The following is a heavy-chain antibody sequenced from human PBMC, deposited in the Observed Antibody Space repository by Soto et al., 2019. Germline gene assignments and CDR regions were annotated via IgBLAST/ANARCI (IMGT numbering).Heavy chain of an antibody. J-gene: IGHJ6*02. D-gene: IGHD3-3*01. V-gene: IGHV1-2*04. CDR3: ARGETMFGVVHSYAMDV. CDR2: INPNSGGT. Sequence: ASVKVSCKASGYTFTGYYMHWVRQAPGQGLEWMGWINPNSGGTTYAQNFQGWVTMTRDTSISTAYMELSSLKSDDTAMYYCARGETMFGVVHSYAMDVWGQGTTVTVAS. CDR1: GYTFTGYY.